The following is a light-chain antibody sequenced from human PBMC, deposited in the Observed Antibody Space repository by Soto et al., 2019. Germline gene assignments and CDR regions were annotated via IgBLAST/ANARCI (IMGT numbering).Light chain of an antibody. CDR3: QQRNNLS. V-gene: IGKV3-11*01. CDR2: DAS. Sequence: EIVLTQSPATLSLSPGDGATLSCRASQSVGSYLAWYQQKSGQAPRLLIYDASNRAIGIPARFSGSGSGTDFNLTISSLEPEDCGIYYCQQRNNLSFGQGNKLEIK. CDR1: QSVGSY. J-gene: IGKJ2*01.